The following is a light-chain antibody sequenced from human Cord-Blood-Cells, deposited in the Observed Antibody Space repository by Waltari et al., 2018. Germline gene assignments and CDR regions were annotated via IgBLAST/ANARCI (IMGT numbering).Light chain of an antibody. CDR2: YAS. CDR3: HQNSSLPYT. CDR1: QSIGSS. V-gene: IGKV6-21*01. J-gene: IGKJ2*01. Sequence: DIVLTQSPDFQSVTPKEKVTITCRASQSIGSSLHWYQQKPDQSPKLLIIYASQSFSGVPSRISGSGSAAALTLTINSLEAEDAAAYYCHQNSSLPYTFGQGTKLEIK.